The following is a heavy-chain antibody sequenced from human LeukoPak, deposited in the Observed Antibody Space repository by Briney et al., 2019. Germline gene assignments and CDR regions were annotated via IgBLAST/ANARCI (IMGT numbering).Heavy chain of an antibody. CDR2: IYYSGNT. CDR3: ARTYYYYYYMDV. CDR1: GGSISSYY. Sequence: SETLSLTCTVSGGSISSYYWSWIRQPPGKGLEWIGYIYYSGNTNYNPSLKSRVTISVDTSKNQFSLELSSVTAADTAVYYCARTYYYYYYMDVWGKGTTVTVSS. V-gene: IGHV4-59*12. J-gene: IGHJ6*03.